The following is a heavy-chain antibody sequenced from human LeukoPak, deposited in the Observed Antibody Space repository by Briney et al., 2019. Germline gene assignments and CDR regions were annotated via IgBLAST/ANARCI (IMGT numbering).Heavy chain of an antibody. CDR1: GFTFSSYA. V-gene: IGHV3-23*01. Sequence: PGASLRLSCAASGFTFSSYAMNWVRQAPGKGLEWVSAISGGGGGTYYADSVKGRFTISRDNSKNTLYLQMNSLRAEDTAVYYCAKDLSTLVRGVITLWGQGALVTVSS. CDR3: AKDLSTLVRGVITL. CDR2: ISGGGGGT. D-gene: IGHD3-10*01. J-gene: IGHJ4*02.